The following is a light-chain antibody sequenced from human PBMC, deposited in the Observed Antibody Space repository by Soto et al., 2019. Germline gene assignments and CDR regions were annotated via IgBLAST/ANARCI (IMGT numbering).Light chain of an antibody. CDR1: GINVGGYNY. Sequence: QSVLTQPASVSGSPGQSITISCTGTGINVGGYNYVSWYQQHPGKAPKFMIYDVSNRPSGVSNRFSGSKSGNTASLTISGLQAEDEADYYCSSYTTSNTRQIVFGTGTKVTVL. V-gene: IGLV2-14*01. CDR3: SSYTTSNTRQIV. J-gene: IGLJ1*01. CDR2: DVS.